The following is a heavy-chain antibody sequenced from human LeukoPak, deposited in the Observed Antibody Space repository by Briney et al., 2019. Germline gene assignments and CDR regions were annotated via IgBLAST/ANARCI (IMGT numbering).Heavy chain of an antibody. D-gene: IGHD6-13*01. J-gene: IGHJ2*01. CDR1: GGSIGSGGYY. Sequence: PSETLSLTCTVSGGSIGSGGYYWSWIRQHPGKGLEWIGYIYYSGSTYYNPSLKSRVTISVDTSKNQFSLKLSSVTAADTAVYYCASRRVAAAGTADHWYFDLWGRGTLVTVSS. CDR2: IYYSGST. CDR3: ASRRVAAAGTADHWYFDL. V-gene: IGHV4-31*03.